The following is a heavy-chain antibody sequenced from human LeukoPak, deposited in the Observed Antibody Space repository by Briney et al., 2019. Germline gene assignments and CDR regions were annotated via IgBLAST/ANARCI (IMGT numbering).Heavy chain of an antibody. CDR2: IYYSGST. J-gene: IGHJ4*02. CDR1: GGSISSYY. Sequence: SETLSLTCTVSGGSISSYYWSWIRQPPGKGLEWIGYIYYSGSTNYNPSLKSRVTISVDTSKNQFSLKLSSVTAADTAVYYCARDKAAADRSLDYWGQGTLVTISS. CDR3: ARDKAAADRSLDY. V-gene: IGHV4-59*01. D-gene: IGHD6-13*01.